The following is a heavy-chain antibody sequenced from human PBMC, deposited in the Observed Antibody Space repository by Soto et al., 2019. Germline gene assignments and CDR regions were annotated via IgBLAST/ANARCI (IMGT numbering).Heavy chain of an antibody. D-gene: IGHD1-7*01. V-gene: IGHV3-53*01. CDR2: LYTEGTT. Sequence: AWWSLRLSCLASGLTVSHNYMAWGRQAPEMGLEWVSILYTEGTTYYADSVRGRFTISRDRSKNTLYLQMSSLRAEDTALYYCAKNQERELPRVIDFWGQGTLVTVSS. J-gene: IGHJ4*02. CDR1: GLTVSHNY. CDR3: AKNQERELPRVIDF.